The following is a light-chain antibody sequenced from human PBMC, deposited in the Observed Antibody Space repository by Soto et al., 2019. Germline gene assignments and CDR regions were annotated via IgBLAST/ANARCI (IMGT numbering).Light chain of an antibody. CDR1: SSDVGGYNY. CDR2: DVS. Sequence: QSGVPQPAAVSESLGQWSTLSCTGTSSDVGGYNYVSWYQQHPGKAPKLMIYDVSDRPSGVSNRFSASKSGNTASLTISGHQAEDEADYYCCSYTSSSTPWVFGTGTKVTVL. CDR3: CSYTSSSTPWV. J-gene: IGLJ1*01. V-gene: IGLV2-14*03.